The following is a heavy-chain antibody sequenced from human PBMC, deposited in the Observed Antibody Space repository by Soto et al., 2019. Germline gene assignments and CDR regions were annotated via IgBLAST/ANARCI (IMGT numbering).Heavy chain of an antibody. Sequence: PSATLSLTCAVSRRSISCSRYYCGWIRQPPGKGLEWIGSIYYSGSTYYNPSLKSRVTISVDTSKNQFSLKLSSVTAADTAVYYCARPMTTGEDYAFDIWGQGTRVT. V-gene: IGHV4-39*01. D-gene: IGHD4-17*01. J-gene: IGHJ3*02. CDR2: IYYSGST. CDR3: ARPMTTGEDYAFDI. CDR1: RRSISCSRYY.